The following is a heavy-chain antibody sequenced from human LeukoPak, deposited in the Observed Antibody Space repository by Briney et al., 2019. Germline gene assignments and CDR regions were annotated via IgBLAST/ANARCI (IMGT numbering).Heavy chain of an antibody. J-gene: IGHJ4*02. D-gene: IGHD6-25*01. CDR1: GFPFSSYW. CDR2: IKQDGSKK. CDR3: AKGITAESLFDY. Sequence: PGGSLRLSCVASGFPFSSYWMTWVRQAPGKGLEWVANIKQDGSKKSYVDSVKGRFTISRDNAKNSLYLQMNSLRAEDTAEYYCAKGITAESLFDYWGQGTLVIVSS. V-gene: IGHV3-7*03.